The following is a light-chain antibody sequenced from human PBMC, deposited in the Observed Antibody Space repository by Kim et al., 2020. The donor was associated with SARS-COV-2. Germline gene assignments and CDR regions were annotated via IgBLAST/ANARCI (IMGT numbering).Light chain of an antibody. V-gene: IGLV2-23*01. J-gene: IGLJ1*01. CDR1: RGDVRGYDL. CDR2: EAT. CDR3: CSYAGSTTNYV. Sequence: QSITISCTGPRGDVRGYDLVSWSQQLPGKSPKLMIYEATLRPSGISNRFSGSKCGNTASLTISGLQAEDEADYYCCSYAGSTTNYVFGTGTKVTVL.